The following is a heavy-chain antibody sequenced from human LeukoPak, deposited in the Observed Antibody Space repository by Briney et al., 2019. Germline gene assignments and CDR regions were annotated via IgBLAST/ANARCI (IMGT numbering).Heavy chain of an antibody. V-gene: IGHV4-59*02. D-gene: IGHD1-1*01. CDR3: ARATGDTLFYYYMDV. CDR2: IHYSGRR. J-gene: IGHJ6*03. CDR1: GASVTSDY. Sequence: PSETLSLTCSVSGASVTSDYWTWMRQPPGEGLEWIGYIHYSGRRYSNPSLKSRVTMSVDTSKRQVSLELRSVAATDTAVYYCARATGDTLFYYYMDVWGKGTTVTVSS.